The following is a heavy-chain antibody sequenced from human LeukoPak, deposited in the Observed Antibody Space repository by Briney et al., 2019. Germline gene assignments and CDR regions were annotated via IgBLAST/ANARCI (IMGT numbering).Heavy chain of an antibody. CDR3: ARGGASSRYFDY. J-gene: IGHJ4*02. D-gene: IGHD6-6*01. CDR2: IYHTGDT. CDR1: GGSINNYY. V-gene: IGHV4-59*01. Sequence: SETLSLTCTVSGGSINNYYWNWIRQPPGKGLEWIAFIYHTGDTNYSPSLKSRVTISIDTSKNEFSLKLNSVSAADTAVYYCARGGASSRYFDYWGQGSLVTVSS.